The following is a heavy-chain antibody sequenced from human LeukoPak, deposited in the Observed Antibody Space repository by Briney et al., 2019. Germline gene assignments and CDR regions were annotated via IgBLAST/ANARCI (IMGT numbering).Heavy chain of an antibody. D-gene: IGHD1-26*01. V-gene: IGHV3-23*01. CDR3: AKLVGASNAFYI. Sequence: PGGSLRLSCAASGFTLSSYAISWVRQAPGKGMELVSAISGSGGSTYYTDSVKGRFTISRDNSKNTLYLQMNSLRAENTAVYYCAKLVGASNAFYIWGQGTMVTVSS. J-gene: IGHJ3*02. CDR1: GFTLSSYA. CDR2: ISGSGGST.